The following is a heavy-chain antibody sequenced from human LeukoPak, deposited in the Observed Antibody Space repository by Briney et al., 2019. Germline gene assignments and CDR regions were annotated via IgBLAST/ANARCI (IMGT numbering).Heavy chain of an antibody. D-gene: IGHD3-10*01. Sequence: VASVKVSCKASGFTFTSSAVQRVRQARGQRLEWIGWIVVGSGNTNYAQKFQERVTITRDMSTSTAYMELSSLRSEDTAVYYCAAITMVLSWGQGTLVTVSS. CDR1: GFTFTSSA. J-gene: IGHJ5*02. CDR3: AAITMVLS. V-gene: IGHV1-58*01. CDR2: IVVGSGNT.